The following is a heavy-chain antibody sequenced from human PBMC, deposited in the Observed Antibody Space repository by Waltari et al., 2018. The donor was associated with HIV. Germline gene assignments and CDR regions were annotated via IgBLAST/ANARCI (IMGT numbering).Heavy chain of an antibody. V-gene: IGHV3-9*01. Sequence: EVHLVESGGGLVQPGRSLRLSWAASGFTFADLTMHWVRQTPGKGLEWVSGISWNSVSIGYADSVKGRFTISRDNAKNSLFLQMNSLRPEDTAFYYCAKGPTLTSPPTYFNYWGQGTLVTVSS. CDR2: ISWNSVSI. CDR1: GFTFADLT. CDR3: AKGPTLTSPPTYFNY. D-gene: IGHD2-2*01. J-gene: IGHJ4*02.